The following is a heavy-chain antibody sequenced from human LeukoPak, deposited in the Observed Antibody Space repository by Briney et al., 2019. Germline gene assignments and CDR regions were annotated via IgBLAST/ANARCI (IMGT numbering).Heavy chain of an antibody. CDR1: GGSIISSSYY. CDR2: IYYSGST. D-gene: IGHD5-18*01. Sequence: SETLSLTCTVSGGSIISSSYYWGCIRQPPGKGLEWIGSIYYSGSTYYNPSLKSRVTISVDTSKNQFSLRLSSVTAADTAVYYCARHPPSRGYSYGYPPNYFDYWGQGTLVTVSS. V-gene: IGHV4-39*01. J-gene: IGHJ4*02. CDR3: ARHPPSRGYSYGYPPNYFDY.